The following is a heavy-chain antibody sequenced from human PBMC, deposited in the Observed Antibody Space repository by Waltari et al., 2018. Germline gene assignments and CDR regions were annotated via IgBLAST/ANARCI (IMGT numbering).Heavy chain of an antibody. CDR1: GYTFTSNA. Sequence: QVQLVQSGAEVKKPGAAVKVSCKASGYTFTSNAISWVRQATGQGLEWMGWVNPNTGNTGYSQKFQGRVTITRDTSISTAYMELSSLRSEDTAVYYCARGHANPGGRFTYYYYYYMDVWGKGTTVTVSS. D-gene: IGHD1-26*01. V-gene: IGHV1-8*01. J-gene: IGHJ6*03. CDR3: ARGHANPGGRFTYYYYYYMDV. CDR2: VNPNTGNT.